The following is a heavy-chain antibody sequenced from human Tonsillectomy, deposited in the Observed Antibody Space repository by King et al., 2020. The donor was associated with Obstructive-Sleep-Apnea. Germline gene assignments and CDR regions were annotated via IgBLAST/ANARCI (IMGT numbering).Heavy chain of an antibody. V-gene: IGHV1-69*01. Sequence: VQLVESGAEVKKPGSSVKVSCKASGDTFSSYAVNWVRQAPGQGLEWMGGIIPVFGTTDYAQKFQGRVTITADESTSTAYMELSSLRSQDTAVYYCARDRRTYYDFWSSSPYDAFGIWGQGTMVTVSS. CDR2: IIPVFGTT. D-gene: IGHD3-3*01. CDR1: GDTFSSYA. CDR3: ARDRRTYYDFWSSSPYDAFGI. J-gene: IGHJ3*02.